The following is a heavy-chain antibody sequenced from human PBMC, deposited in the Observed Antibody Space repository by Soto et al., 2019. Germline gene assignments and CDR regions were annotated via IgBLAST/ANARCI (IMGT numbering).Heavy chain of an antibody. CDR1: GYSFTKYG. CDR2: INPGNGDT. CDR3: ARTDCSSTSCYNYYYYGIDV. D-gene: IGHD2-2*01. Sequence: ASVKVSGKTSGYSFTKYGLHWVRQAPGQRLEWMGWINPGNGDTKYSQKFQGRVTITRDTSATTAYMELSSLRSEHSAVFYCARTDCSSTSCYNYYYYGIDVWVQGSKVTVS. J-gene: IGHJ6*02. V-gene: IGHV1-3*01.